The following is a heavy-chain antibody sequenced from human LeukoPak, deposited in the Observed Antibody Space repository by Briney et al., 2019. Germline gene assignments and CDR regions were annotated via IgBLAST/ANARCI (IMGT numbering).Heavy chain of an antibody. D-gene: IGHD2-15*01. CDR3: ANCLTYYYYGMDV. CDR1: GGTFISYA. J-gene: IGHJ6*02. Sequence: ASVKVSCKASGGTFISYAISWVRQAPGQGLEWMGGIIPIFGTANYAQKFQGRVTITADESTSTAYMGLSSLRSEDTAVYYCANCLTYYYYGMDVWGQGTTVTVSS. V-gene: IGHV1-69*13. CDR2: IIPIFGTA.